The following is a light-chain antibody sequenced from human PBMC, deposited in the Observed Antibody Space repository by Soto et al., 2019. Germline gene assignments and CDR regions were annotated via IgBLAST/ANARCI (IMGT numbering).Light chain of an antibody. CDR2: DAS. CDR3: QKGRDWEVT. J-gene: IGKJ5*01. CDR1: QSVDRNY. V-gene: IGKV3D-20*02. Sequence: EIVLTQSPGTLSLSPGERATLSCRASQSVDRNYLAWYQQKPGQAPRLLIYDASKRATGIPARFSGSGSGTNFTLTISSLEPEDFAVYYRQKGRDWEVTFRQASRLEIK.